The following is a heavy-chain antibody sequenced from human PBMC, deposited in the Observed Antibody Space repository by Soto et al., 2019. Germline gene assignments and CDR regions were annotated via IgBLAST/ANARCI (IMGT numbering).Heavy chain of an antibody. CDR3: ARDGGSPGNYYSASDL. J-gene: IGHJ3*01. V-gene: IGHV3-30*04. D-gene: IGHD1-26*01. Sequence: QVQLVESGGDVVQPGGSLRLSCAGSRFTFSSYAMHWVRQAPGKGLEWVSVISPDGSDTFYAESVKGRFTISRDNSKNTMYVQMNSVRPEDTAIYYCARDGGSPGNYYSASDLWGQGTMVTVSS. CDR2: ISPDGSDT. CDR1: RFTFSSYA.